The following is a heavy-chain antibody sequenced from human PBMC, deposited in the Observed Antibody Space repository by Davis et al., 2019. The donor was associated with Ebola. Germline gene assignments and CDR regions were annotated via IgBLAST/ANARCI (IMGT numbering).Heavy chain of an antibody. CDR2: IYYSGTT. CDR3: ARDVTVTGYFDY. V-gene: IGHV4-39*07. D-gene: IGHD4-17*01. J-gene: IGHJ4*02. Sequence: SETLSLTCTVSGGSISSSSYYWGWIRQPPGKGLEWIGSIYYSGTTDYSPSLKSRVTMSVDTSKNQFSLKLTSVTAADTGVYYCARDVTVTGYFDYWGQGSLVTVSS. CDR1: GGSISSSSYY.